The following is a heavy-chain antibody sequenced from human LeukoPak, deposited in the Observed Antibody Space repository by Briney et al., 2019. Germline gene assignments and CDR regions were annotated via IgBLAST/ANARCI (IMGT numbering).Heavy chain of an antibody. Sequence: ASVKVSCKASGGTFSSYAISWVRQAPGQGLEWMGGIIPISGTANYAQKFQGRVTITADESTSTAYMELSSLRSEDTAVYYCAREAGDSPVYFDYWGQGTLVTVSS. J-gene: IGHJ4*02. CDR3: AREAGDSPVYFDY. V-gene: IGHV1-69*13. D-gene: IGHD7-27*01. CDR2: IIPISGTA. CDR1: GGTFSSYA.